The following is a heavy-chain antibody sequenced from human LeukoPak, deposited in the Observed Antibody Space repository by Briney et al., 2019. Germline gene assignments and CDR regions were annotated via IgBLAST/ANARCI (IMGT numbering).Heavy chain of an antibody. V-gene: IGHV3-48*04. CDR2: INWSDDSI. J-gene: IGHJ4*01. CDR3: AKERWIAVGGRLDY. CDR1: GFTFSTHG. D-gene: IGHD6-19*01. Sequence: GGSLRLSCAASGFTFSTHGMHWVRQAPGKGLEWVSCINWSDDSICYADSVKGRFTISRDNAKNSLYLQMNSLRAEDTAFYYCAKERWIAVGGRLDYWGQGTLVTVSS.